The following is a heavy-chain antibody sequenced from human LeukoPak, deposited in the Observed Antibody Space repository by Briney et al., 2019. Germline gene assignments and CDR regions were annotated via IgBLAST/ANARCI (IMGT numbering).Heavy chain of an antibody. D-gene: IGHD1-1*01. Sequence: GGSLRLSCAASGFTFDDYGMSWVRQAPGKGLEWVSGINWNGGSTGYADSVKGRFTISRDNAKNSLYLQMNSLRAEDTALYYCARDPQLSPTNYFDYWGQGTLVTVSS. CDR2: INWNGGST. J-gene: IGHJ4*02. V-gene: IGHV3-20*04. CDR1: GFTFDDYG. CDR3: ARDPQLSPTNYFDY.